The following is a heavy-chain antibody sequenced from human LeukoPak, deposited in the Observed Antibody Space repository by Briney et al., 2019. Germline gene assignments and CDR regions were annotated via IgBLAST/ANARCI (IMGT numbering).Heavy chain of an antibody. V-gene: IGHV3-7*01. CDR2: IKKDGCEK. Sequence: GGSLRLSCAASGFTLSTHRMSWVRQAPGKGLEWVANIKKDGCEKYYMDSVKGRFTISRDNAKDSLYLQMNSLRAEDTAVYYCASPRSSGYHPYFDYWGQGTLVTVSS. D-gene: IGHD3-22*01. CDR3: ASPRSSGYHPYFDY. CDR1: GFTLSTHR. J-gene: IGHJ4*02.